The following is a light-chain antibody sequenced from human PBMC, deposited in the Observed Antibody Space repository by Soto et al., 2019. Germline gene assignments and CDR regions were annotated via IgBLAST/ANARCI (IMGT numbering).Light chain of an antibody. V-gene: IGLV2-8*01. CDR1: SSDVGGYSY. Sequence: QSALTQPPSASGSPGQSVTISCTGTSSDVGGYSYVSWYQQHPGKAPKLMIYEVTKRPSGVPNRFSGSKSGNTASLTVSGLQVEDESDYYCSSYAGSNNVIFGGGTKLTVL. J-gene: IGLJ2*01. CDR3: SSYAGSNNVI. CDR2: EVT.